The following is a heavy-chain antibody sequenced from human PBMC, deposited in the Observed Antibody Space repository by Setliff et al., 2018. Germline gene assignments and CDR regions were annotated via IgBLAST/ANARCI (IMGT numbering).Heavy chain of an antibody. D-gene: IGHD6-19*01. Sequence: QAGGSLRLSCAASGFTFSTYRMHWVRQAPGKGLEWVAVIWDDGGNKYHADSVKGRFTISRDNSKNTLYLQMNSLRPEDTAVYYCTRDPPGSGWSFDYWGQGALVTVSS. CDR2: IWDDGGNK. J-gene: IGHJ4*02. V-gene: IGHV3-33*08. CDR1: GFTFSTYR. CDR3: TRDPPGSGWSFDY.